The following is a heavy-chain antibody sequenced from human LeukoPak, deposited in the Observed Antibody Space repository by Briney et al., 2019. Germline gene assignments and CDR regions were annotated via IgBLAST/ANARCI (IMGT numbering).Heavy chain of an antibody. Sequence: ASVKVFCKASGYTFTSYGISWVRQAPGQGLEWMGWISAYNGNTNYAQKLQGRVTMTTDTSTSTAYMELRSLRSEDTAVYYCAREGNTIFGVVTDINWFDPWGQGTLVTVSS. J-gene: IGHJ5*02. CDR2: ISAYNGNT. CDR3: AREGNTIFGVVTDINWFDP. CDR1: GYTFTSYG. D-gene: IGHD3-3*01. V-gene: IGHV1-18*01.